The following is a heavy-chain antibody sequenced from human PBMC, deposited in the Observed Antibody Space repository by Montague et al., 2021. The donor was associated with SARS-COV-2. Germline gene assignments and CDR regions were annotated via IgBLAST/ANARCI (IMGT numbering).Heavy chain of an antibody. CDR3: ARRGYTGSDYFDY. Sequence: SETLSLTCTASGGSISSGSYWAWIRQSPGKGPEWIGTVYHSGYTQYNPSLKCRVTVSIDTSKNQFSLTVISVTAADTAVYFCARRGYTGSDYFDYWGQGTLVTVSS. V-gene: IGHV4-38-2*02. J-gene: IGHJ4*02. D-gene: IGHD5-12*01. CDR1: GGSISSGSY. CDR2: VYHSGYT.